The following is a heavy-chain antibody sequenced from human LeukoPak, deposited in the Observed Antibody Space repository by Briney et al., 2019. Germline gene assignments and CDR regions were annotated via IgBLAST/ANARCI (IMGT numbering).Heavy chain of an antibody. CDR3: AGLEGRYSTDWFYFFDY. CDR1: GGSISSLNL. CDR2: MYLGGTT. D-gene: IGHD6-19*01. J-gene: IGHJ4*02. Sequence: SETLSLTCIVSGGSISSLNLWSWLRQPPGKGLEWIGEMYLGGTTNFNPSLKSRVTILIDKSRNQLSLQLTSVTAADTAVYYCAGLEGRYSTDWFYFFDYWGQGALVTVSS. V-gene: IGHV4-4*02.